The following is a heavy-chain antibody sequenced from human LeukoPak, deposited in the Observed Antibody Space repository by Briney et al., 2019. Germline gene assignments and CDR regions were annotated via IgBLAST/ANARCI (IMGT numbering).Heavy chain of an antibody. D-gene: IGHD3-22*01. CDR1: GFTFSSYT. V-gene: IGHV3-21*01. CDR2: ITGSSGYL. CDR3: ARVAYYYDSAGKSLKFFYGMDV. Sequence: GGSLRLSCAVSGFTFSSYTMNWVRQAPGKGLEWVSSITGSSGYLYYADSLQGRFTISRDNAKDSLFLLMHSLRDEDTAVYYCARVAYYYDSAGKSLKFFYGMDVWGQGTTVTVSS. J-gene: IGHJ6*02.